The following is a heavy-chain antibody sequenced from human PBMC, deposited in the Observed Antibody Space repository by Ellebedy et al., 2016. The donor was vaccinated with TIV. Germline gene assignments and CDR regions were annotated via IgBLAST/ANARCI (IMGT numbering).Heavy chain of an antibody. J-gene: IGHJ6*02. V-gene: IGHV3-11*01. CDR1: GSTSSDYF. D-gene: IGHD1-1*01. CDR3: GRAREPGPFAYYYYGMDV. CDR2: IPASGTGI. Sequence: PGGSLRLSCAGSGSTSSDYFMSWVRQAPGKGLEWISYIPASGTGIYYADSVKGRFTVARDNANKSLHLQMNNLRGDDTAVYYCGRAREPGPFAYYYYGMDVWGQGTTVTVSS.